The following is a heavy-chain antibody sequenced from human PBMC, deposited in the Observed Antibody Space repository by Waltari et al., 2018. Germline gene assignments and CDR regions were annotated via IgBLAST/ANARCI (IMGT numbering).Heavy chain of an antibody. V-gene: IGHV1-8*03. J-gene: IGHJ4*02. D-gene: IGHD5-12*01. CDR3: ARGLRGYSGYDYDY. Sequence: QVQLVQSGAEVKQPGASVKVSCQASGYTFTSYDINWVRQATGQGLEWMGWMNPNSGNTGYAQKFQGRVTITRNTSISTAYMELSSLRSEDTAVYYCARGLRGYSGYDYDYWGQGTLVTVSS. CDR1: GYTFTSYD. CDR2: MNPNSGNT.